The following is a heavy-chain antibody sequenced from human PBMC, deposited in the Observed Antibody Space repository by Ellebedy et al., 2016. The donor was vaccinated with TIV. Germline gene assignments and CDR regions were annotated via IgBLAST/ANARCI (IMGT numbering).Heavy chain of an antibody. CDR3: ARGPVDTGLIAFDI. CDR1: GGTFSSYA. D-gene: IGHD5-18*01. V-gene: IGHV1-69*13. CDR2: IIPIFGTA. Sequence: SVKVSCXASGGTFSSYAISWVRQAPGQGLEWMGGIIPIFGTANYAQKFQGRVTITADESTSTAYMELSSLRSEDTAVYYCARGPVDTGLIAFDIWGQGTMVTVSS. J-gene: IGHJ3*02.